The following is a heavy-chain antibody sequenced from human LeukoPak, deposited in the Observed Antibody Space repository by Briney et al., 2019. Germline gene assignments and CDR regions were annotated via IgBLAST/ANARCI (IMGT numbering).Heavy chain of an antibody. Sequence: ASVKLCCKASGYTFTVYYMHRVRQAPAPGLEWMGWINPNSGGTNYAQKFQGRVTMTRDTSISTVYMELSRLRSDDTAVYYCARSPGDFWSGYYMANYFDYWGQGTLVTVSS. V-gene: IGHV1-2*02. J-gene: IGHJ4*02. D-gene: IGHD3-3*01. CDR3: ARSPGDFWSGYYMANYFDY. CDR1: GYTFTVYY. CDR2: INPNSGGT.